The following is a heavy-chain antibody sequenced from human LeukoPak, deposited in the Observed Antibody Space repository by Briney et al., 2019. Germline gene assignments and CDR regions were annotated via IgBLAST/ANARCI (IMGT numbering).Heavy chain of an antibody. CDR1: GFTVSSNH. D-gene: IGHD2-15*01. J-gene: IGHJ4*02. CDR2: IYSGGST. CDR3: ARNPGWFDY. Sequence: GGSLRLSCAASGFTVSSNHVSWVRQAPGKGLQWVSLIYSGGSTNYADSVKGRFIISRDNSKNTLYLQMNSLRAEDTAIYYCARNPGWFDYWGQGTLVTVSS. V-gene: IGHV3-66*01.